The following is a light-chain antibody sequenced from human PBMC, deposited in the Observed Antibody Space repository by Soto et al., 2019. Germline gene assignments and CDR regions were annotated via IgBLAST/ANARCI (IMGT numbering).Light chain of an antibody. CDR3: QAWGTGTLMV. CDR2: VNSDGSH. J-gene: IGLJ2*01. CDR1: SGHSTYT. Sequence: QPVLTQSPSASASLGASVKLTCTLSSGHSTYTVAWHQQEPGRGPRYLMKVNSDGSHTKGDGIPDRFSGSSSGAERYLSISSLQSEDEADYYCQAWGTGTLMVFGGGTKVTVL. V-gene: IGLV4-69*02.